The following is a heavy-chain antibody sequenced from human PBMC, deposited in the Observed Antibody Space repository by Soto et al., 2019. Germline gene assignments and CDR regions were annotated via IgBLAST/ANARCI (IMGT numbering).Heavy chain of an antibody. CDR3: AKGDIVVVPAAIRASYYYGMDV. CDR1: GFTFSSYA. J-gene: IGHJ6*02. Sequence: GGSLRLSCAASGFTFSSYAMSWVRQAPGKGLEWASAISGSGGSTYYADSVKGRFTISRDNSKNTLYLQMNSLRAEDTAVYYCAKGDIVVVPAAIRASYYYGMDVWGQGTTVTVSS. D-gene: IGHD2-2*01. V-gene: IGHV3-23*01. CDR2: ISGSGGST.